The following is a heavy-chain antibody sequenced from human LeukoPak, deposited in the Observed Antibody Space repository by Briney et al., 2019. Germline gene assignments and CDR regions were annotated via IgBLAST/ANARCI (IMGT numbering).Heavy chain of an antibody. CDR3: ARDRLGWYFDL. CDR2: IYHSGST. D-gene: IGHD2-21*01. J-gene: IGHJ2*01. CDR1: GGSFSGYY. V-gene: IGHV4-30-2*01. Sequence: PSETLSLTCAVYGGSFSGYYWSWIRQPPGKGLEWIGYIYHSGSTYYNPSLKSRVTISVDRSKNQFSLKLSSVTAADTAVYYCARDRLGWYFDLWGRGTLVTVSS.